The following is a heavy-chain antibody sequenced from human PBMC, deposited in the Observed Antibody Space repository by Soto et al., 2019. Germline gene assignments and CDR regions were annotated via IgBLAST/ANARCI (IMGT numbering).Heavy chain of an antibody. Sequence: GGSLRLSCEGSGFTFSAYAMNWVRQAPGKGLEWVSSISSTSSTSHYADSVKGRFTISRDNAKNSLFLQMNSLRAEDTDTYYCARDLAMAGNYWGQGVLVTVSS. V-gene: IGHV3-48*04. J-gene: IGHJ4*02. CDR1: GFTFSAYA. D-gene: IGHD6-19*01. CDR2: ISSTSSTS. CDR3: ARDLAMAGNY.